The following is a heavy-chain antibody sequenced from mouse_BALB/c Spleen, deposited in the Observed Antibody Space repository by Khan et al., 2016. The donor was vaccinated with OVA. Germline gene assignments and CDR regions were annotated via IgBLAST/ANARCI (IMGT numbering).Heavy chain of an antibody. CDR3: ARAVTSTTVVATDFDY. D-gene: IGHD1-1*01. CDR2: ISYSGRT. J-gene: IGHJ2*01. Sequence: EVQLQESGPGLVKPSQSLSLTCTVTGYSITSDYAWNWIRQFPGNKLEWMGYISYSGRTSYNPSLKSRISITRDTSKIQFFLQLNSVTTEYTATYYGARAVTSTTVVATDFDYWGQGTTLTVSS. V-gene: IGHV3-2*02. CDR1: GYSITSDYA.